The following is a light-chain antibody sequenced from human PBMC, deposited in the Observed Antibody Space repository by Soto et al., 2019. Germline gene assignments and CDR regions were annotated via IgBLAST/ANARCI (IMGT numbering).Light chain of an antibody. CDR2: DTR. Sequence: QAVVTQEPSLTESPRGTVTLTCGSSTEAVTSGHYPYWNQQKPGQAPRTLIYDTRNKHSWTPARFSISLLGGKAALTLSGAQLGDEAENYRLRSYSGGRLVLFVLGTKLNFL. CDR3: LRSYSGGRLVL. CDR1: TEAVTSGHY. V-gene: IGLV7-46*01. J-gene: IGLJ2*01.